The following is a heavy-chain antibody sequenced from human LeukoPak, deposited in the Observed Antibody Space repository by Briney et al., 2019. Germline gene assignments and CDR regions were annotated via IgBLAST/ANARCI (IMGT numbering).Heavy chain of an antibody. J-gene: IGHJ4*02. V-gene: IGHV1-2*02. CDR3: ARASVEPFDY. CDR2: INPNSGGT. D-gene: IGHD1-1*01. CDR1: GYTFTSYG. Sequence: ASVKVSCKASGYTFTSYGISWVRQAPGQGLEWMGWINPNSGGTNYAQKFQGRVTMTRDTSISTAYMELSRLRSDDTAVYYCARASVEPFDYWGQGTLVTVSS.